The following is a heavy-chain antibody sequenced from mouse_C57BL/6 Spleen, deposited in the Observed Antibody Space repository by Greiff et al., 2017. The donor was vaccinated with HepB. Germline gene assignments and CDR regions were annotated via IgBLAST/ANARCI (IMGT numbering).Heavy chain of an antibody. V-gene: IGHV7-3*01. CDR3: ARLVDGYYDV. J-gene: IGHJ1*03. CDR1: GFTFTDYY. CDR2: IRNKANGYTT. Sequence: EVKLVESGGGLVQPGGSLSLSCAASGFTFTDYYMSWVRQPPGKALEWLGFIRNKANGYTTEYSASVKGRFTISRDNSQSILYLQMNALRAEDSATYYCARLVDGYYDVWGTGTTVTVSS. D-gene: IGHD2-3*01.